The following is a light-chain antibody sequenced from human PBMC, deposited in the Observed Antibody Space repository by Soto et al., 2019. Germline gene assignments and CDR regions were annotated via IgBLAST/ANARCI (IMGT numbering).Light chain of an antibody. Sequence: EILLTQSPSTLSLSPGEGVTLSCRASQSVTVNSLAWYQQKPGQAPRLLIYAASTRAAAGPDRFTGSGSGTDFALTISRLEPEDFGVYYCQQYGDSPLTSGPGTKVDIK. V-gene: IGKV3-20*01. CDR3: QQYGDSPLT. CDR2: AAS. CDR1: QSVTVNS. J-gene: IGKJ3*01.